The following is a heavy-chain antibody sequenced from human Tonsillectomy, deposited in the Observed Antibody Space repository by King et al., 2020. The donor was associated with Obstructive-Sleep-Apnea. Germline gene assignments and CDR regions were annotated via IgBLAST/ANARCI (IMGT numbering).Heavy chain of an antibody. CDR1: GFIVTSYN. CDR2: MSSSGRYV. D-gene: IGHD3-10*01. J-gene: IGHJ6*02. Sequence: VQLVESGGGLVKPGGSLRRSCKASGFIVTSYNMNWVRQAPGKGLEWVSFMSSSGRYVYYADSVKGRFTISRDNTKNSLYLQMNSLRAEDAAVYYCTRDISGGEDVWGQGTTVTVSS. CDR3: TRDISGGEDV. V-gene: IGHV3-21*01.